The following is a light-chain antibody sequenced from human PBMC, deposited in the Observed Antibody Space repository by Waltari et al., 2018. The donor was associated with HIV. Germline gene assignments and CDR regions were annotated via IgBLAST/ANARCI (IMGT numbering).Light chain of an antibody. CDR1: ALPHHY. CDR2: KDR. J-gene: IGLJ2*01. CDR3: QSADRSGSHVV. Sequence: SYELTQPPSMSVSPGQTARITCFGDALPHHYAYLYQQRPGQAPVLVIYKDRERPSGIPERFSGSNSGTTVTLIISGVQPEDEADYYCQSADRSGSHVVFGGGTKVTV. V-gene: IGLV3-25*03.